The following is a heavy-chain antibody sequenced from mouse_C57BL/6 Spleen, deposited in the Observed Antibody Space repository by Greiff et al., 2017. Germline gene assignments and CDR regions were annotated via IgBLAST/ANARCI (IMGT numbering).Heavy chain of an antibody. V-gene: IGHV1-82*01. J-gene: IGHJ4*01. CDR3: ASYYGTNYAMDY. CDR2: IYPGDGDT. D-gene: IGHD1-2*01. Sequence: QVQLQQSGPELVKPGASVKISCKASGYAFSSSWMNWVKQRPGKGLEWIGRIYPGDGDTNYNGKFKDKATLTADKSSSTAYMQLSSLTSEDSAVYYCASYYGTNYAMDYWGQGTSVTVSS. CDR1: GYAFSSSW.